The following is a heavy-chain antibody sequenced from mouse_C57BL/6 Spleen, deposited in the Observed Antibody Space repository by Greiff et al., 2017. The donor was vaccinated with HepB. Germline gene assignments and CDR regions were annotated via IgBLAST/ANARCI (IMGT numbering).Heavy chain of an antibody. CDR1: GYTFTSYW. D-gene: IGHD2-5*01. J-gene: IGHJ3*01. CDR3: ATSYYSNYGWFAY. V-gene: IGHV1-7*01. CDR2: INPSSGYT. Sequence: VQLQQSGAELAKPGASVKLSCKASGYTFTSYWMHWVKQRPGQGLEWIGYINPSSGYTKYNQKFKDKATLTADKSSSTAYMQLSSLTDEDSAVYYCATSYYSNYGWFAYWGQGTLVTVSA.